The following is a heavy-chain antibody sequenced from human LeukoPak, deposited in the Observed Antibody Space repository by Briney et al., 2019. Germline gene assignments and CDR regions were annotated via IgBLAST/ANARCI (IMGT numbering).Heavy chain of an antibody. CDR2: ISSSGSTI. V-gene: IGHV3-11*04. Sequence: GGSLRLSCAASGFTFSDYYMSWIRQAPGKGLEWVSYISSSGSTIYYADSVKGRFTISRDNAKNSLYLQMNSLRAEDTAVYYCARDWGYDILTGYFQTAFDYWGQGTLVTVSS. CDR3: ARDWGYDILTGYFQTAFDY. J-gene: IGHJ4*02. D-gene: IGHD3-9*01. CDR1: GFTFSDYY.